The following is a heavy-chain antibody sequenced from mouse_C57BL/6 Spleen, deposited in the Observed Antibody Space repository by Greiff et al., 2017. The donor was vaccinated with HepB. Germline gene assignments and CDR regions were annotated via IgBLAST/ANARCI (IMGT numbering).Heavy chain of an antibody. CDR3: ARHYYGSEYFDV. J-gene: IGHJ1*03. D-gene: IGHD1-1*01. V-gene: IGHV5-6*02. Sequence: DVMLVESGGDLVKPGGSLKLSCAASGFTFSSYGMSWVRQTPDKRLEWVATISSGGSYTYYPDSVKGRFTISRDNAKNTLYLQMSSLKSEDTAMYYCARHYYGSEYFDVWGTGTTVTVSS. CDR2: ISSGGSYT. CDR1: GFTFSSYG.